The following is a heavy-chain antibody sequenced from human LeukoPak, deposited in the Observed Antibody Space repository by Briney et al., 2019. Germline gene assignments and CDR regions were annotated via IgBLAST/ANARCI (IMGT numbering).Heavy chain of an antibody. CDR2: MNPNSGNT. J-gene: IGHJ4*02. V-gene: IGHV1-8*03. CDR1: GYTFTSYD. D-gene: IGHD2-21*01. Sequence: GASVKVSCKASGYTFTSYDINWVRQATGQGLEWMGWMNPNSGNTGYAQKFQGRVTITRNTSISTAYMELRSLRSDDTAVYYCARGRWMIAADYWGQGTLVTVSS. CDR3: ARGRWMIAADY.